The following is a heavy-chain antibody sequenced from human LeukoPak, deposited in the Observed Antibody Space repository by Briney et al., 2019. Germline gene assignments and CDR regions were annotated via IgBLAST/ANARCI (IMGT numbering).Heavy chain of an antibody. D-gene: IGHD3-22*01. J-gene: IGHJ6*03. CDR1: GGSFSGYY. CDR2: INHSGSA. Sequence: TETLSLTCGVYGGSFSGYYWSWIRQPPGKVLEWIGEINHSGSANYNPSLKSRVTISVDTSKNQVSLKMSSVTAADTAVYYCARSRGGYYPYYYNYYMDVWGKGTTVTVSS. V-gene: IGHV4-34*01. CDR3: ARSRGGYYPYYYNYYMDV.